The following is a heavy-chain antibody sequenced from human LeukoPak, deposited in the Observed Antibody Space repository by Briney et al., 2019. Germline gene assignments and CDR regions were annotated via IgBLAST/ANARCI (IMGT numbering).Heavy chain of an antibody. CDR1: GFTVSRNY. CDR2: IYSGGRT. CDR3: ARRFYGDYVGYYYYMDV. Sequence: GGSLRLSCAASGFTVSRNYMSWVRQAPGKGLEWVSVIYSGGRTYYADSVKGRFTISRDNAKNSLYLQINSLRAEDTAVYYCARRFYGDYVGYYYYMDVWGKGTTVTVSS. D-gene: IGHD4-17*01. J-gene: IGHJ6*03. V-gene: IGHV3-66*01.